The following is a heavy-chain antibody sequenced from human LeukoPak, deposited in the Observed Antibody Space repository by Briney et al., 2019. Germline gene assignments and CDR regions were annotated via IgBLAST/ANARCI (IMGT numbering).Heavy chain of an antibody. CDR3: ATRRGYKYSNYYYYYYMDV. CDR2: IYYSGSI. CDR1: GGSISTYY. Sequence: SETLSLTCTVSGGSISTYYWSWIRQPPGKGLEWIGYIYYSGSINYNPSLKSRVTISVDTSKNQFSLKLSSVTAADTAVYYCATRRGYKYSNYYYYYYMDVWGKGTTVTVSS. D-gene: IGHD4-11*01. J-gene: IGHJ6*03. V-gene: IGHV4-59*12.